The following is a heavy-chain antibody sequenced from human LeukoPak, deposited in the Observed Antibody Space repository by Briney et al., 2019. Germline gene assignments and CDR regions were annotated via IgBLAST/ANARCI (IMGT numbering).Heavy chain of an antibody. CDR1: GFTFSSYA. V-gene: IGHV3-53*04. D-gene: IGHD3-22*01. CDR2: IYSGGST. CDR3: ARVSSSGNSYYYYYGMDV. Sequence: GGSLRLSCAASGFTFSSYAMNWVRQAPGKGLEWVSVIYSGGSTYYADSVKGRFTISRHNSKNTLYLQMNSLRAEDTAVYYCARVSSSGNSYYYYYGMDVWGQGTTVTVSS. J-gene: IGHJ6*02.